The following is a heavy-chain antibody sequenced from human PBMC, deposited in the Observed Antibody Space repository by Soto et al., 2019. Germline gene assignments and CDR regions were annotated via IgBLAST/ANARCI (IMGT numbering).Heavy chain of an antibody. CDR2: INPNSGGT. V-gene: IGHV1-2*02. CDR3: ARTKSIDGMDV. J-gene: IGHJ6*02. CDR1: GYTFTGCY. Sequence: AAVKVSGKASGYTFTGCYMHWVRQAPGQGLEWMGWINPNSGGTNYAQKFQGRVTMTRDTSISTAYMELSGLRSDDTAVYYCARTKSIDGMDVWGQGTTVTVSS. D-gene: IGHD6-6*01.